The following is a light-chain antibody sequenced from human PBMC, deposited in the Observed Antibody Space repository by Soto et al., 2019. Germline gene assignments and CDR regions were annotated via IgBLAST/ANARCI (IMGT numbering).Light chain of an antibody. J-gene: IGLJ3*02. Sequence: QSVLTQPPSASGSPGQSVTISCTGTSSDVGGYNYVSWYQQHPGKAPKLMIYEVSKRPSGVPDRFSGFKSGNTASLTVSGLQAEDEADYYCSSYAGSTGVFGGGTKLTVL. CDR1: SSDVGGYNY. V-gene: IGLV2-8*01. CDR2: EVS. CDR3: SSYAGSTGV.